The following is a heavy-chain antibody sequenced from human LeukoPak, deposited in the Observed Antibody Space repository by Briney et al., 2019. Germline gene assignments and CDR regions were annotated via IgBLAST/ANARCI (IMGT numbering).Heavy chain of an antibody. Sequence: PGGSLRLSCAASGFTFSSYAMHWVRQAPGKGLEWVAVISYDGSNKYYADSVKGRFTISRDDSKNTLYLQMNSLRAEDTAVYYCARESGVHYGDSTDYWGQGTPVTVSS. V-gene: IGHV3-30*04. CDR3: ARESGVHYGDSTDY. CDR1: GFTFSSYA. J-gene: IGHJ4*02. D-gene: IGHD4-17*01. CDR2: ISYDGSNK.